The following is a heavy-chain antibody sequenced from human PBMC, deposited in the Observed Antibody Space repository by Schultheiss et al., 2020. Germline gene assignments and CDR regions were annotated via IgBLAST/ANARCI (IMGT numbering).Heavy chain of an antibody. CDR3: ARAGMVRAQHYYYYGMDV. CDR1: GGSFSGYY. D-gene: IGHD3-10*01. CDR2: INHSGST. V-gene: IGHV4-34*01. J-gene: IGHJ6*02. Sequence: SETLSLTCAVYGGSFSGYYWSWIRQPPGKGLEWIGEINHSGSTNYNPSLKSRVTISVDTSKNQFSLKLSSVTAADTAVYYCARAGMVRAQHYYYYGMDVWGQGTTVTVSS.